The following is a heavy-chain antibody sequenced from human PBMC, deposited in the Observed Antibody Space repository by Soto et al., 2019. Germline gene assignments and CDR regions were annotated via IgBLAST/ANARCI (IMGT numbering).Heavy chain of an antibody. J-gene: IGHJ3*02. CDR3: TTATWIQLWLDAFDI. CDR1: GFTFSNAW. Sequence: GGSLRLSCAASGFTFSNAWMNWVRQAPGKGLEWVGRIKSKTDGGTTDYAAPVKGRFTISRDDSKNTLYLQMNSLKTADTAVYYCTTATWIQLWLDAFDIWGQGTMVTVSS. V-gene: IGHV3-15*07. D-gene: IGHD5-18*01. CDR2: IKSKTDGGTT.